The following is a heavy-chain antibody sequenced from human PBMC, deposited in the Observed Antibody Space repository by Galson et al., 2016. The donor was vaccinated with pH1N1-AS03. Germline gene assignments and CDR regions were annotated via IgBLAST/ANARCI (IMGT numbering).Heavy chain of an antibody. CDR3: TRGGYSSTWYWVY. J-gene: IGHJ4*02. CDR2: INQDGSAV. Sequence: SLRLSCAASGFSFSSYWMTWVRLTPGKGLEWVANINQDGSAVHYVDSVKGRFTISRDNAKNSLSLQMNSLRDEDTAVYYCTRGGYSSTWYWVYWGQGTLVTASS. D-gene: IGHD6-13*01. V-gene: IGHV3-7*03. CDR1: GFSFSSYW.